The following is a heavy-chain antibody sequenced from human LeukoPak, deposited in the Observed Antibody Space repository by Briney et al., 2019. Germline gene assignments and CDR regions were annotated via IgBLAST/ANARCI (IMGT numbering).Heavy chain of an antibody. J-gene: IGHJ4*02. CDR3: ARVRVSVYYGSGSYPYYFDY. CDR2: INWNGGSP. V-gene: IGHV3-20*04. Sequence: PGGSLRLSCAASGFTFDDYGMSWVRQAPGKGLEWVSGINWNGGSPGYADSVKGRFTISRDNAKNSLYLQMNSLRAEDTALYYCARVRVSVYYGSGSYPYYFDYWGQGTLVTVSS. D-gene: IGHD3-10*01. CDR1: GFTFDDYG.